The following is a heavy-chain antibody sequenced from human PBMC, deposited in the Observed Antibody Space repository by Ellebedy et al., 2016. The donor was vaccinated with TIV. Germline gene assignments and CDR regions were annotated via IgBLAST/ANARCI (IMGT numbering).Heavy chain of an antibody. CDR1: GFTFSSYS. CDR3: ARDHRDIVVVPAAMGDY. CDR2: ISSSSSYI. D-gene: IGHD2-2*01. J-gene: IGHJ4*02. Sequence: GGSLRLXXAASGFTFSSYSMNWVRQAPGKGLEWVSSISSSSSYIYYADSVKGRFTISRDNSKNTLYLQMNSLRAEDTAVYYCARDHRDIVVVPAAMGDYWGQGTLVTVSS. V-gene: IGHV3-21*01.